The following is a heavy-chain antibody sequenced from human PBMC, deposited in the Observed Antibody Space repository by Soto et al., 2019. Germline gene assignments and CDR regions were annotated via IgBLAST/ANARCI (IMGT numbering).Heavy chain of an antibody. V-gene: IGHV1-69*01. CDR3: ARGMDYYDSSGYYPLDY. J-gene: IGHJ4*02. D-gene: IGHD3-22*01. Sequence: QVQLVQSGAEVKKPGSSVKVSCKASGGTFSSYAISWVRQAPGQGLEWMGGIIPIFGTANYAQKFQGRVTITADESTSTAYMELCSLRSEDTAVYYCARGMDYYDSSGYYPLDYWGQGTLVTVSS. CDR1: GGTFSSYA. CDR2: IIPIFGTA.